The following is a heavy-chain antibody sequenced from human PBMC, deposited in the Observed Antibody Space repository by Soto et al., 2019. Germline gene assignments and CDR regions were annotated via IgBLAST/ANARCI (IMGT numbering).Heavy chain of an antibody. CDR2: ISSSSSYI. CDR1: GFTFSSYS. V-gene: IGHV3-21*01. CDR3: ARDWEFDIVATTGYYGMDV. J-gene: IGHJ6*02. D-gene: IGHD5-12*01. Sequence: PGGSLRLSCAASGFTFSSYSMNWVRQAPGKGLEWVSSISSSSSYIYYADSVKGRFTISRDNAKNSLYLQMNSLRAEDTAVYYCARDWEFDIVATTGYYGMDVWGQGTTVTVSS.